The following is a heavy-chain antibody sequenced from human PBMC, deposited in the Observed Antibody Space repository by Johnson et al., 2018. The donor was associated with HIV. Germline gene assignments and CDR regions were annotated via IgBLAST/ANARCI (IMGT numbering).Heavy chain of an antibody. D-gene: IGHD1-26*01. J-gene: IGHJ3*02. CDR2: ISSSGGTM. V-gene: IGHV3-11*01. CDR1: GFSLSDYY. CDR3: TTGPVGATKGGGAFDI. Sequence: QVQLVESGGGVVQPGRSLRLSCAASGFSLSDYYMSWIRQTPGKGLGGVSYISSSGGTMYYADSVTGRFSISRDNAKNSLYLQMNNLKTEDTAVYYCTTGPVGATKGGGAFDIWGQGTMVTVSS.